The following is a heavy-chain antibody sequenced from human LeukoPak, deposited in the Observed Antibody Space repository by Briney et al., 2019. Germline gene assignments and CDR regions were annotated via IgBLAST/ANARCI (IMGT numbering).Heavy chain of an antibody. J-gene: IGHJ4*02. CDR3: ARYSSGRYFDY. CDR1: GLSFSGYT. D-gene: IGHD6-19*01. V-gene: IGHV3-64*01. Sequence: GGALRLSCAASGLSFSGYTMHWVGQAPGKGVEYVSAINSNGGSTYYANSVKGTFTISRDNSKDTLYLQMGSLRAEDMAVYYCARYSSGRYFDYWGQGTLVTVSS. CDR2: INSNGGST.